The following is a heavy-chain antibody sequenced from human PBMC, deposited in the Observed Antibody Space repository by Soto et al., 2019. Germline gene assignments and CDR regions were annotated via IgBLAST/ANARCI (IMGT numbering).Heavy chain of an antibody. D-gene: IGHD5-12*01. V-gene: IGHV4-34*01. CDR3: ARAPYRVWLKPFDY. Sequence: SETLSLTCAVYGGSFSGYYWSWIRQPPGKGLEWIGEINHSGSTNYNPSLKSRVTISVDTSKNQFSLKLSSVTAADTAVFYCARAPYRVWLKPFDYWGQGTLVTVSS. CDR2: INHSGST. J-gene: IGHJ4*02. CDR1: GGSFSGYY.